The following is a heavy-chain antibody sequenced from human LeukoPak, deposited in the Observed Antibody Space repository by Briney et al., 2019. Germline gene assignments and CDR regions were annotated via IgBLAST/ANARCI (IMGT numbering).Heavy chain of an antibody. D-gene: IGHD2-21*02. V-gene: IGHV3-15*05. CDR1: GFTFSNAW. Sequence: PGGSLRLSCTTSGFTFSNAWMSWVRQAPGKGLEWVGRISSKTDGGTTDYAAPVKGRFTFSRDDSRNTLYLQMNSLKTEDTAVYYCIKSSGDWHWGQGTLVTVSS. CDR2: ISSKTDGGTT. J-gene: IGHJ4*02. CDR3: IKSSGDWH.